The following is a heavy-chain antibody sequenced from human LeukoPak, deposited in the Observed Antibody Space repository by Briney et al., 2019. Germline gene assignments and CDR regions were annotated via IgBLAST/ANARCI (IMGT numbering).Heavy chain of an antibody. CDR1: GCTFTSYD. CDR2: MNPNSGNT. J-gene: IGHJ5*02. V-gene: IGHV1-8*01. D-gene: IGHD3-3*01. CDR3: ARGLRFLEWLLSWFDP. Sequence: ASVKVSCKASGCTFTSYDINWVRQATGQGLEWMGWMNPNSGNTGYAQKFQGRVTMTRNTSISTAYMELSSLRSEDTAVYYCARGLRFLEWLLSWFDPWGQGTLVTVSS.